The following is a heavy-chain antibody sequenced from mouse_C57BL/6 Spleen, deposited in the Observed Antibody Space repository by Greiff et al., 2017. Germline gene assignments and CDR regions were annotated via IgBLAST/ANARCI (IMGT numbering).Heavy chain of an antibody. Sequence: EVQLVESGEGLVKPGGSLKLSCAASGFTFSSYAMSWVRQTPEKRLEWVAYISSGGDYIYYADTVKGRFTISRDNARNTLYLQMSSLKSEDTAMYYCTRERGGDYGNYVYAMDYWGQGTSVTVSS. CDR3: TRERGGDYGNYVYAMDY. CDR1: GFTFSSYA. D-gene: IGHD2-1*01. V-gene: IGHV5-9-1*02. J-gene: IGHJ4*01. CDR2: ISSGGDYI.